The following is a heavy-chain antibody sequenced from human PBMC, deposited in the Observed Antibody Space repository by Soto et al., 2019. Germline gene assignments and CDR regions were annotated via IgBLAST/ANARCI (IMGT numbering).Heavy chain of an antibody. Sequence: EVQLVASGGGLVQPGGSLRLSCAASGFTFSRYWMHWVRQAPGKGLVWVSHINSDGSSTSYADSVKGRFTISRDNAKNTLYLQVNSLRAEDTAVYYCARDLPAAEDYWGQGTLVTVSS. D-gene: IGHD6-25*01. J-gene: IGHJ4*02. CDR2: INSDGSST. CDR3: ARDLPAAEDY. CDR1: GFTFSRYW. V-gene: IGHV3-74*01.